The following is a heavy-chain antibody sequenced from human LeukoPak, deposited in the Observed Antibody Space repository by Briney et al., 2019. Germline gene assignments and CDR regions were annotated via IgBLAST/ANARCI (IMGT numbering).Heavy chain of an antibody. V-gene: IGHV4-34*01. CDR3: ARAAGVPFPFDY. CDR2: INHSGST. J-gene: IGHJ4*02. CDR1: GGSFSGYY. Sequence: SETLSLTCAVYGGSFSGYYWSWIRQPPGKGLEWIGEINHSGSTNYNPSLKSRVTISVDTSKNQFSLKLSSVTAADTAVYYCARAAGVPFPFDYWGQRTLVTVSS.